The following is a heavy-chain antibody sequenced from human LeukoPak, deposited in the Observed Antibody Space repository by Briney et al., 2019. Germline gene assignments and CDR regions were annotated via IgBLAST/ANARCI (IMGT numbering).Heavy chain of an antibody. V-gene: IGHV4-59*01. CDR2: IYYSGST. D-gene: IGHD3-22*01. CDR3: ASASSGYSDAVDRFDP. Sequence: SETLSLTCTVSGGSISSYYWSWIRQPPGKGLEWIGYIYYSGSTNYNPSLKSRVTISVDTSKNQFSLKLSSVTAADTAVYYCASASSGYSDAVDRFDPWGQGTLVTVSS. CDR1: GGSISSYY. J-gene: IGHJ5*02.